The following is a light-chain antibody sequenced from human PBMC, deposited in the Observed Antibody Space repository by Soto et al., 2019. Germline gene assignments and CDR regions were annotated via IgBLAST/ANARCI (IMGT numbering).Light chain of an antibody. J-gene: IGKJ1*01. CDR2: AAS. Sequence: DIQMTQSPSSLSASVGDRVTIFCRSSRNSATFLNWYKQKPGKAPKLLIFAASSLHSGVPSRFSGSGSGTDFTFTISSLQPEDVATYYCQQSLSIPPTFGQGTKVAIK. CDR3: QQSLSIPPT. V-gene: IGKV1-39*01. CDR1: RNSATF.